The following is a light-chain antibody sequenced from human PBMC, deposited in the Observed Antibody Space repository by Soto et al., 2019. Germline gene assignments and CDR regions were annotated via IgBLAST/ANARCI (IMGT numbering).Light chain of an antibody. J-gene: IGKJ1*01. CDR2: DAS. V-gene: IGKV1-5*01. Sequence: DIQMTQSPSTLSASXXXXXTXTXRASQSISSWLAWYQQKPGKAPKLLIYDASSLESGVPSRFSGSGSGTEFTLTISSLQPDDFATYYCQQYNSYRTFGQGTKVDNK. CDR1: QSISSW. CDR3: QQYNSYRT.